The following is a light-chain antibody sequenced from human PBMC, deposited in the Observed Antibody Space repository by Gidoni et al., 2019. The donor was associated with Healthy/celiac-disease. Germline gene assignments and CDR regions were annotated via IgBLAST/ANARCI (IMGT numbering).Light chain of an antibody. CDR2: SNN. CDR3: AAWDDSLNGRV. V-gene: IGLV1-44*01. CDR1: SSNIGRNT. J-gene: IGLJ3*02. Sequence: QSVLTHPPSASGTPGQRVTISCSGSSSNIGRNTVNWYQQLPGTAPKLLIYSNNQRPSGVPDRFSGSKSGTSASLAISGLQSEDEADYYCAAWDDSLNGRVFGGGTKLTVL.